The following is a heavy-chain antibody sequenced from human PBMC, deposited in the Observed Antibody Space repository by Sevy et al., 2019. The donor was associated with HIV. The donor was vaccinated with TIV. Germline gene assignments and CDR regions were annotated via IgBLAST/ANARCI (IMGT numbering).Heavy chain of an antibody. V-gene: IGHV3-21*03. CDR3: ARSTEYYDNSGYDS. J-gene: IGHJ4*02. Sequence: GGSLRLSCAASGFTFSYYTMNWVRQAPGKGLEWVSFISSGSSYIFYADSMKGRFTVSRDNAKNSLFVQMKSLRDEDTALYYCARSTEYYDNSGYDSWGRGTLVTVSS. D-gene: IGHD3-22*01. CDR1: GFTFSYYT. CDR2: ISSGSSYI.